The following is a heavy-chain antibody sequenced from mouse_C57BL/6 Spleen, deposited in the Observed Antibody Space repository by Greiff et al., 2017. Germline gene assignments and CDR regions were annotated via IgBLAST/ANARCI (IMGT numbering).Heavy chain of an antibody. CDR2: INPNYGTT. J-gene: IGHJ1*03. CDR3: ARVGYDYDDGYWYFEV. D-gene: IGHD2-4*01. Sequence: VHVKQSGPELVKPGASVKISCKASGYSFTDYNMNWVKQSNGKSLEWIGVINPNYGTTSDNQKFKGKATLTVDQSSSTAYMQLNSLTSEDSAVYYGARVGYDYDDGYWYFEVWGTGTTVTVSS. V-gene: IGHV1-39*01. CDR1: GYSFTDYN.